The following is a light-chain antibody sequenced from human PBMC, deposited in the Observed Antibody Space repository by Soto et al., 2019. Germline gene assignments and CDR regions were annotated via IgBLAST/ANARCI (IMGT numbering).Light chain of an antibody. CDR1: QSVSTW. CDR3: QHYYGHSWT. V-gene: IGKV1-5*03. Sequence: DIQMTQSPSTLSASVGDRVTITCRASQSVSTWLAWFQQKPEKAPKALISKASNLESGVPSRFSGSGSGTEFTLTISSLQPDDFATYYCQHYYGHSWTFVQGTKVDIK. J-gene: IGKJ1*01. CDR2: KAS.